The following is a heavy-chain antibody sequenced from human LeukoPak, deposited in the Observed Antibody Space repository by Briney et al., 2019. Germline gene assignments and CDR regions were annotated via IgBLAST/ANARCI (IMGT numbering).Heavy chain of an antibody. CDR1: GGSISSGGYS. V-gene: IGHV4-30-2*01. D-gene: IGHD3-10*01. Sequence: SETLSLTCAVSGGSISSGGYSWSWIRQPPGKGLEWIGYIYHSGSTYYNPSLKSRVTISLDRSKNQFSLKLCSVTAADTAVYYCARTGYYGSGSFDYWGQGTLVTVSS. CDR2: IYHSGST. J-gene: IGHJ4*02. CDR3: ARTGYYGSGSFDY.